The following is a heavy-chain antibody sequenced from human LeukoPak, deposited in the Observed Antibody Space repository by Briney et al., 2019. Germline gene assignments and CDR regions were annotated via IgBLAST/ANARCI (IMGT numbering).Heavy chain of an antibody. V-gene: IGHV3-21*01. D-gene: IGHD3-10*01. CDR2: ICSSSSYI. J-gene: IGHJ4*02. Sequence: PGGSLRLSWAASGFTFNKYAMSWVRQAPGKGLEWVSSICSSSSYIYYADSVKGRFTISRDNAKNSLYLQMNSLRAEDTAVYYCARDRSITMVRGVPGYWGQGTLVTVSS. CDR1: GFTFNKYA. CDR3: ARDRSITMVRGVPGY.